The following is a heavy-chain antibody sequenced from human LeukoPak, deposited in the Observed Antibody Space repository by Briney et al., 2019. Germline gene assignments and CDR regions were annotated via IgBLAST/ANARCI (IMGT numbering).Heavy chain of an antibody. CDR2: IWYDGSNK. Sequence: PGGSLRLSCAASGFTFSYYGMHWVRQAPGKGLEWVAVIWYDGSNKYYADSVKGRFTISRDNSKNTLYLLMNSLRAEDTAVYYCARVHFSSSPYFDYWGQGTLVTVSS. J-gene: IGHJ4*02. CDR1: GFTFSYYG. D-gene: IGHD6-6*01. CDR3: ARVHFSSSPYFDY. V-gene: IGHV3-33*01.